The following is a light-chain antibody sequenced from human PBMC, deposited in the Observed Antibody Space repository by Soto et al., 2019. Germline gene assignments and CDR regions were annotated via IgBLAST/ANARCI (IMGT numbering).Light chain of an antibody. J-gene: IGKJ1*01. V-gene: IGKV1-39*01. CDR3: QQSYSTPWT. CDR2: AAS. CDR1: QSISSY. Sequence: DIQMTQSPSSLSASVGDRVTITCRASQSISSYLNWYQQKPGKAPKLLIYAASSLQSGVPSRFSGSGYGTDFTLTISSLQPEDFATYYCQQSYSTPWTCGQGNK.